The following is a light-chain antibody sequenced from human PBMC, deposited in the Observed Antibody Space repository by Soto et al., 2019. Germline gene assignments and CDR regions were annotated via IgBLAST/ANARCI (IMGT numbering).Light chain of an antibody. Sequence: EIVMTQSPATLSVSPGERATLSCRASQSVCATVAWYQQKPGQAPRLLYNGASTRATGIPARFSGSGSGTEFSLIISSLQSEDFAFYFCLQYNDWPLTFGGGTKVEIK. CDR1: QSVCAT. J-gene: IGKJ4*01. V-gene: IGKV3-15*01. CDR3: LQYNDWPLT. CDR2: GAS.